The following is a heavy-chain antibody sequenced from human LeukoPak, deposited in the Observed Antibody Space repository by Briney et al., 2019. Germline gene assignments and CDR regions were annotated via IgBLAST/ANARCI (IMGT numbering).Heavy chain of an antibody. CDR1: GYSFTSYW. V-gene: IGHV5-51*01. CDR3: ARPLDPYYYDSSGYAVGY. Sequence: GESLKISCKGSGYSFTSYWIGWVRQMPGKGLEWMGIIYPGDSDTRYSPSFQGQVTISADKSISTAYLQWSSLKASDTAMYYCARPLDPYYYDSSGYAVGYWGQGTLVTVSS. J-gene: IGHJ4*02. D-gene: IGHD3-22*01. CDR2: IYPGDSDT.